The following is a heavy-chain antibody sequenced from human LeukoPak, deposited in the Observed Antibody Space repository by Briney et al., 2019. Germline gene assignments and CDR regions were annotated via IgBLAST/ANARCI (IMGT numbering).Heavy chain of an antibody. V-gene: IGHV3-9*01. CDR1: GFTFSSYG. Sequence: GGSLRLSCAASGFTFSSYGMHWVRLSPGKGLEWVSGISWSSTTITYVDSVKGRFTISRDNAKNSLYLQMNSLRPEDTALYYCTRDASGFGECPDHWGQGTLVTVSS. J-gene: IGHJ4*02. CDR2: ISWSSTTI. CDR3: TRDASGFGECPDH. D-gene: IGHD3-10*01.